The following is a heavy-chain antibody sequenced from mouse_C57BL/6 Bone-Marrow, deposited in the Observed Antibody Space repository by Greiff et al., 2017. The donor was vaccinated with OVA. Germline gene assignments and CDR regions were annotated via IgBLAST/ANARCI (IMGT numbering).Heavy chain of an antibody. Sequence: VKVVESGPGLVQPSQSLSITCTVSGFSLTSYGVHWVRQSPGKGLEWLGVIWSGGSTDYNAAFISRLSISKDNSKSQVFFKMNSLQADDTAIYYCARTPYYYGSSSYFDYWGQGTTLTVSS. J-gene: IGHJ2*01. D-gene: IGHD1-1*01. CDR1: GFSLTSYG. V-gene: IGHV2-2*01. CDR2: IWSGGST. CDR3: ARTPYYYGSSSYFDY.